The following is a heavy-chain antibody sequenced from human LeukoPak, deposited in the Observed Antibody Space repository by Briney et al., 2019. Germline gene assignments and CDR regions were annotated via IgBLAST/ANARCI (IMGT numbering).Heavy chain of an antibody. CDR1: GFTFSSYA. J-gene: IGHJ4*02. CDR2: ISGGGGST. V-gene: IGHV3-23*01. CDR3: AKTDRRIAAAGDIDY. Sequence: GGSLRLSCAASGFTFSSYAMSWVRQAPGKGLEWVSGISGGGGSTYYADSVKGRFTISRDNSKNTLYLQMNSLRAEDTAVYYCAKTDRRIAAAGDIDYWGQGTLVTVSS. D-gene: IGHD6-13*01.